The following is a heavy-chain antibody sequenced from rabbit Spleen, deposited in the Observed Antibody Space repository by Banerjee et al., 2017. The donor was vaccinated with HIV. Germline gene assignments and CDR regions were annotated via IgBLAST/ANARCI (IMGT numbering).Heavy chain of an antibody. V-gene: IGHV1S7*01. CDR2: IDPFFGTT. CDR1: GFDFNTYY. J-gene: IGHJ6*01. D-gene: IGHD1-1*01. CDR3: TRDPAYSSGSYFAW. Sequence: QLEESGGGLVQPGGSLKLSCKGSGFDFNTYYMSWVRQAPGKGLEWIGYIDPFFGTTYYASWVNGRFTISSHNAQNTLYLQLNSLTVADTATYFCTRDPAYSSGSYFAWWGQGTLVTVS.